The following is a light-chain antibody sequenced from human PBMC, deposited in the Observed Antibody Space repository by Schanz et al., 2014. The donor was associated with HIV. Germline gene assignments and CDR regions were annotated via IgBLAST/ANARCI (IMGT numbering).Light chain of an antibody. J-gene: IGLJ2*01. CDR3: ATWDVTLNGPV. CDR2: DVT. Sequence: QSALTQPASVSGSPGQSITISCTGTSSDVGGYNYVSWYQQHPGKAPKLMIYDVTNRPSGVSNRFSGSKSGTSASLAISGLQSEDEAVYYCATWDVTLNGPVFGGGTKLTVL. V-gene: IGLV2-14*03. CDR1: SSDVGGYNY.